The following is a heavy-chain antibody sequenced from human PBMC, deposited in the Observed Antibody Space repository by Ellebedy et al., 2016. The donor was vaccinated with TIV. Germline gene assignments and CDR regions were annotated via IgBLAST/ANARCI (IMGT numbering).Heavy chain of an antibody. D-gene: IGHD2-15*01. CDR3: SRGGGCGGGTCYYPDF. J-gene: IGHJ4*02. Sequence: GESLKISCAASGFTFSSHSLNWVRQAPGKGLEWVSSISTISSYADSVRGRFTISRDNAKNSLYLQMNSLRAEETAVYYCSRGGGCGGGTCYYPDFWGQGTLVTVSS. CDR2: ISTISSY. V-gene: IGHV3-21*01. CDR1: GFTFSSHS.